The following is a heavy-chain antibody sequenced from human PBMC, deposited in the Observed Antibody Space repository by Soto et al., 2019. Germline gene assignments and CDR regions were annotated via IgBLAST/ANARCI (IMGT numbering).Heavy chain of an antibody. V-gene: IGHV4-31*03. CDR3: ARADYGGKGGVGY. J-gene: IGHJ4*02. D-gene: IGHD4-17*01. CDR2: IYYSGST. Sequence: QVQLQESGPGLVKPSQTLSLTCTVSGGSISSGGYHWSCIRQHPGKGLEWIGYIYYSGSTYYNPSLKSRVTISVDTSKNQFSLKLSSVTAADTAVYYCARADYGGKGGVGYWGQGTLVTVSS. CDR1: GGSISSGGYH.